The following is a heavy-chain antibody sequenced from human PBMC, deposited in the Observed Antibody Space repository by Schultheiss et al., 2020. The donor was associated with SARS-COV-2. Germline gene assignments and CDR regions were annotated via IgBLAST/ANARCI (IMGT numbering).Heavy chain of an antibody. CDR3: ARAFYGGNSWVDY. V-gene: IGHV4-34*01. Sequence: SQTLSLTCAVYGGSFSGYYWSWIRQPPGKGLEWIGEINHSGSTNYNPSLKSRVTISVDTSKNQFSLKLSSVTAADTAVYYCARAFYGGNSWVDYWGQGTLVTVCS. CDR2: INHSGST. J-gene: IGHJ4*02. D-gene: IGHD4-23*01. CDR1: GGSFSGYY.